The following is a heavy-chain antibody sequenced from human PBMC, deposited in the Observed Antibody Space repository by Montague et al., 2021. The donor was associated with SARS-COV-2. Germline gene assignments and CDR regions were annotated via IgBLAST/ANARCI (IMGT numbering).Heavy chain of an antibody. CDR1: GGTISSYY. CDR2: ISYIGST. J-gene: IGHJ3*01. Sequence: SETLSLTCTVSGGTISSYYYSRIRQPPGKALEWIGYISYIGSTNYNPFLKSRVTVSIDASKTQFSLKLSSVTAADSAVYYCARQGSDYCSSTSCYGADHPFDVWGQGTMVTVSS. CDR3: ARQGSDYCSSTSCYGADHPFDV. V-gene: IGHV4-59*01. D-gene: IGHD2-2*01.